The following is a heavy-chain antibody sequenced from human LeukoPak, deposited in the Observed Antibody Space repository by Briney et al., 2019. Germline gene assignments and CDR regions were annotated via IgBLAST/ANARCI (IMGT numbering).Heavy chain of an antibody. D-gene: IGHD6-19*01. J-gene: IGHJ4*02. Sequence: SETLSLTCTVSGGSISSSYSWGWIRQPPGKGLEWIGRIYTSGSTNYNPSLKSRVTMSVDTSKNQFSLKLSSVTAADTAVYYCARQPLSGWYVGCFDYWGQGTLVTVSS. CDR2: IYTSGST. CDR3: ARQPLSGWYVGCFDY. CDR1: GGSISSSYS. V-gene: IGHV4-4*07.